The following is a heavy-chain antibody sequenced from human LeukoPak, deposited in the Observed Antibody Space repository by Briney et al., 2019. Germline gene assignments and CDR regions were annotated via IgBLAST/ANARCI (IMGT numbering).Heavy chain of an antibody. D-gene: IGHD2-15*01. Sequence: ASVKVSCKASGFIFTSSAMQWVRQARGQRLEWIGWIVVGSGNTNYAQKFQERVTITRDMSTSTAYMELSSLRSEDTAVYYCAADPALGYCSGGSCYPRPDDAFDSWGQGTMVTVSS. CDR3: AADPALGYCSGGSCYPRPDDAFDS. V-gene: IGHV1-58*02. CDR1: GFIFTSSA. CDR2: IVVGSGNT. J-gene: IGHJ3*02.